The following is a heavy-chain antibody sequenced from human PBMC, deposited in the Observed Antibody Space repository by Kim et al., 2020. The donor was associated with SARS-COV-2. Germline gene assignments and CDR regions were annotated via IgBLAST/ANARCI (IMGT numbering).Heavy chain of an antibody. D-gene: IGHD2-15*01. CDR1: GGSISSGGYS. CDR3: ARDPGYCSGGSCYSAYAFDI. Sequence: SETLSLTCAVSGGSISSGGYSWSWIRQPPGKGLEWIGYIYHSGSTYYNPSLKSRVTISVDRSKNQFSLKLSSVTAADTAVYYCARDPGYCSGGSCYSAYAFDIWGQGTMVTVSS. V-gene: IGHV4-30-2*01. J-gene: IGHJ3*02. CDR2: IYHSGST.